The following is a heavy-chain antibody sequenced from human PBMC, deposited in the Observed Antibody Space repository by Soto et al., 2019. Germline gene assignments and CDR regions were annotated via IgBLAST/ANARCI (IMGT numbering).Heavy chain of an antibody. V-gene: IGHV3-30*18. D-gene: IGHD1-1*01. Sequence: GGSLRLSCAASGFTLSSYGMHWVRQAPGKGLEWAAVISYDGNNKYYADSVKGRFTISRDNSKNTLYLQMNSLRAEDTAVYYCAKSVYNWNDGFFDYWGQGTLVTVSS. J-gene: IGHJ4*02. CDR3: AKSVYNWNDGFFDY. CDR1: GFTLSSYG. CDR2: ISYDGNNK.